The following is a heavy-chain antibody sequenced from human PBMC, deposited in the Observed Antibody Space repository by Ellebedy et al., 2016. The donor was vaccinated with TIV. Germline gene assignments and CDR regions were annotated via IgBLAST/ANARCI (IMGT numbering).Heavy chain of an antibody. V-gene: IGHV3-21*04. CDR3: AKDTAARPRYYFDY. CDR2: ISSSSSYI. J-gene: IGHJ4*02. Sequence: GESLKISCAASGFTFSSYSMNWVRQAPGKGLEWVSSISSSSSYIYYADSVKGRFTISRDNSKNSLYLQMNSLRAEDTALYYCAKDTAARPRYYFDYWGQGTLVTVSS. CDR1: GFTFSSYS. D-gene: IGHD6-6*01.